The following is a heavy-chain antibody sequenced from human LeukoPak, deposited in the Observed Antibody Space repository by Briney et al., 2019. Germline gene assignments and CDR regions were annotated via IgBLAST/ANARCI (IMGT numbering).Heavy chain of an antibody. CDR1: GGTFSSYA. CDR3: ARGRTYVYNDFWSGYQNYYYMDV. V-gene: IGHV1-8*03. CDR2: MNPNSGNT. J-gene: IGHJ6*03. D-gene: IGHD3-3*01. Sequence: ASVKVSCKASGGTFSSYAISWVRQATGQGLEWMGWMNPNSGNTGYAQKFQGRVTITRNTSISTAYMELSSLRSEDTAVYYCARGRTYVYNDFWSGYQNYYYMDVWGKGTTVTVSS.